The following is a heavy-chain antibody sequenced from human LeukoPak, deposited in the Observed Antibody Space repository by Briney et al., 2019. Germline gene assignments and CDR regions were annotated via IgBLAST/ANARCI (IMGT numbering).Heavy chain of an antibody. CDR3: ARYGYCSSISCNARVDY. J-gene: IGHJ4*02. V-gene: IGHV4-39*01. CDR2: IDYSGIT. CDR1: GGSISSSSYY. D-gene: IGHD2-2*03. Sequence: PSEPLSLTCTVSGGSISSSSYYWAWIRQPPGKGLEWIGTIDYSGITYYTPSLKSRVTISVDTSKDQFSLKLSSVTAADTAVYYCARYGYCSSISCNARVDYWGQGTLVTVSS.